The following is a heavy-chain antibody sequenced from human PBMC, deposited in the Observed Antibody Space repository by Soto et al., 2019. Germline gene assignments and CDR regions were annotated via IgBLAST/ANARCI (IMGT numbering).Heavy chain of an antibody. Sequence: QVQLMQSRPEVKTPGASVKLSCKASGYTFSSYVITWVRQAPGQGLEWMGWISPFNYNTNYAQKFQGGVTMTTDTSTNTAYMELRSLRSDDTAVYYCARGGRRLGWFDPWGQGTLVTVSS. CDR3: ARGGRRLGWFDP. J-gene: IGHJ5*02. CDR1: GYTFSSYV. V-gene: IGHV1-18*01. CDR2: ISPFNYNT. D-gene: IGHD6-25*01.